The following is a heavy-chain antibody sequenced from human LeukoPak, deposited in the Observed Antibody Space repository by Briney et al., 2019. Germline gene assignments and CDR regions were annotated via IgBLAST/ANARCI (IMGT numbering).Heavy chain of an antibody. CDR1: GGSISSSSYY. CDR3: ARQGPWFDP. CDR2: IYYSGST. Sequence: SQTLSLTCTVSGGSISSSSYYWGWIRQPPGKGLEWIGSIYYSGSTYYNLSLKSRVTISVDTSKNQSSLRLSSVTAADTAVYYCARQGPWFDPWGQGTLVTVSS. V-gene: IGHV4-39*01. J-gene: IGHJ5*02.